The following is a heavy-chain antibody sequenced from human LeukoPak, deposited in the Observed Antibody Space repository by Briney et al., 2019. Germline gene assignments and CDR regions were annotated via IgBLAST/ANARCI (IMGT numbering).Heavy chain of an antibody. V-gene: IGHV4-39*07. Sequence: SETLSLTCTVSGGSISSSSYYRGWIGQPPGKGLEWIGSIYYSGSTYYNPSLKSRVTISVDTSKNQFSLKLSSVTAADTAVYYCARDQGYCCGGSCHYFDYWGQGTLVTVSS. CDR1: GGSISSSSYY. J-gene: IGHJ4*02. CDR2: IYYSGST. D-gene: IGHD2-15*01. CDR3: ARDQGYCCGGSCHYFDY.